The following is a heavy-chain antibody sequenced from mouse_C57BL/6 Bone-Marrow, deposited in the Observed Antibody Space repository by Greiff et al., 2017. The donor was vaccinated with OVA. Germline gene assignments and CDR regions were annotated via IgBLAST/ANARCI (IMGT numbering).Heavy chain of an antibody. Sequence: LKESGAELVRPGASVTLSCKASGYTFTDYEMHWVKQTPVHGLEWIGAIDPETGGTAYNQKFKGKAILTADKSSSTAYMELRSLTSEDSAVYYCTDYYGSSYDYAMDYWGQGTSVTVSS. D-gene: IGHD1-1*01. V-gene: IGHV1-15*01. CDR1: GYTFTDYE. CDR3: TDYYGSSYDYAMDY. CDR2: IDPETGGT. J-gene: IGHJ4*01.